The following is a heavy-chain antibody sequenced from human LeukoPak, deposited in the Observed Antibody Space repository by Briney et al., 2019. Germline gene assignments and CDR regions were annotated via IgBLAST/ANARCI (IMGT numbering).Heavy chain of an antibody. CDR1: GFTFSNYG. J-gene: IGHJ4*02. CDR3: AKDQGVGATTIDY. CDR2: IRYDGSNK. D-gene: IGHD1-26*01. Sequence: GGSLRLSCAASGFTFSNYGMHWVRQAPGKGLEWVAFIRYDGSNKYYADSVKGRFTISRDNSKNTLYLQMNSLGVEGTAVYYCAKDQGVGATTIDYWGQGTLVTVSS. V-gene: IGHV3-30*02.